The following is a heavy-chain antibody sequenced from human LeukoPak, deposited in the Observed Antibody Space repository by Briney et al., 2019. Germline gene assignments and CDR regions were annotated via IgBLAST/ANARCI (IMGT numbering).Heavy chain of an antibody. V-gene: IGHV3-64*01. CDR1: GFTFSSYA. CDR3: AATTVTNWFDP. J-gene: IGHJ5*02. Sequence: GGSLRLSCAASGFTFSSYAMHWVRQAPGKGLEYVSAISSNGGSTYYANSVKGRFTISRDNSKNTLYLQMNSLRAEDTAVYYCAATTVTNWFDPWGQGTLVTVSS. D-gene: IGHD4-17*01. CDR2: ISSNGGST.